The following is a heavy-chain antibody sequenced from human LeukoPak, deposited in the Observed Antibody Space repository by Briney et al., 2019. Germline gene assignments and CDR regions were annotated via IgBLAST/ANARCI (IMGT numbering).Heavy chain of an antibody. D-gene: IGHD3-22*01. Sequence: PGGSLRLSCAASGFTFSSYAMSWVRQAPGKGLEWVSAISGSGGSTYYADSVKGRFTISRDNSKNTLYLQMNSLRAEDTAVYYCANEGEYYYDSSGYKELFSDYWGQGTLVTVSS. V-gene: IGHV3-23*01. CDR1: GFTFSSYA. CDR2: ISGSGGST. CDR3: ANEGEYYYDSSGYKELFSDY. J-gene: IGHJ4*02.